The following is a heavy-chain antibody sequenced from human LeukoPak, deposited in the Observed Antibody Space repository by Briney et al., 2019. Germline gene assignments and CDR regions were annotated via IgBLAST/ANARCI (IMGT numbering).Heavy chain of an antibody. D-gene: IGHD5-12*01. CDR2: IYYSGST. J-gene: IGHJ4*02. CDR1: GGSISSSSYY. CDR3: ARDGSEWLRFPFDY. Sequence: PSETLSLTCTVSGGSISSSSYYWGWIRQPPGKGLEWIGSIYYSGSTYYNPSLKSRVIISVDTSKNQFYLKLSSVTAADTAVYYCARDGSEWLRFPFDYWGQGTLVTVSS. V-gene: IGHV4-39*07.